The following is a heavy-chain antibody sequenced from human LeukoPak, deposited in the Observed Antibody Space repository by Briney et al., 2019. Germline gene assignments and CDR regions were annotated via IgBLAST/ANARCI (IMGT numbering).Heavy chain of an antibody. Sequence: GGSLRLSCAASGFTFSNAWMSWVRQAPGKGLEWVSTIIDSGNSIYYADSAEGRFTISRDNSKNTLYLQMNSLRAGDTAVYYCAKDPIFSGSYGVFDYWGLGTLVTVSS. CDR1: GFTFSNAW. CDR2: IIDSGNSI. CDR3: AKDPIFSGSYGVFDY. J-gene: IGHJ4*02. V-gene: IGHV3-23*01. D-gene: IGHD1-26*01.